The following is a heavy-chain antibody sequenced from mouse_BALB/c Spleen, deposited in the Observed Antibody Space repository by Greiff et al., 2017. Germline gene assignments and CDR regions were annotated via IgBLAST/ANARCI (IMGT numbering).Heavy chain of an antibody. Sequence: DVMLVESGGGLVKPGGSLKLSCAASGFTFSDYYMYWVRQTPEKRLEWVATISDGGSYTYYPDSVKGRFTISRDNAKNNLYLQMSSLKSEDTAMYYCARGAFYYGLYAMDYWGQGTSVTVSS. CDR3: ARGAFYYGLYAMDY. CDR1: GFTFSDYY. J-gene: IGHJ4*01. V-gene: IGHV5-4*02. CDR2: ISDGGSYT. D-gene: IGHD1-2*01.